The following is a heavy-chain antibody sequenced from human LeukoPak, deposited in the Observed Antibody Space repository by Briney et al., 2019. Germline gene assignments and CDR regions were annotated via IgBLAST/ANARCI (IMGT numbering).Heavy chain of an antibody. CDR2: IYHSGST. CDR3: AGSMGPPDAFDI. CDR1: GGSISSGGYS. Sequence: SETLSLTCAVSGGSISSGGYSWSWIRQPPGEGLEWIGYIYHSGSTYYNPSLKSRVTISVDRSKNHFSLKLSSVTAADTAVYYCAGSMGPPDAFDIWGQGTMVTVSS. D-gene: IGHD1-14*01. V-gene: IGHV4-30-2*01. J-gene: IGHJ3*02.